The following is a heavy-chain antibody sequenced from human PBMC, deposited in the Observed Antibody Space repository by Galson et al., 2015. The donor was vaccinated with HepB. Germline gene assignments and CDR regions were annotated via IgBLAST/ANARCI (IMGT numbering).Heavy chain of an antibody. V-gene: IGHV3-48*01. J-gene: IGHJ4*02. CDR3: TRIALSGSYWYFDY. Sequence: SLRLSCAASGFTFSSYTMNWVRQAPGKGLEWISYISTTSDNKISEDSVKGRFIISRDNAKNLLYLQMNSLRADDTAVYYCTRIALSGSYWYFDYWGQGSLVTVSS. CDR2: ISTTSDNK. CDR1: GFTFSSYT. D-gene: IGHD1-26*01.